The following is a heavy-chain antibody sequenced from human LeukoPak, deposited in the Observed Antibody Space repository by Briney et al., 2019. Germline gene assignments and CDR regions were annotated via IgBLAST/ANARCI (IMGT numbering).Heavy chain of an antibody. CDR3: ARDSSIVGAMGIDY. CDR1: GYTFTGYY. D-gene: IGHD1-26*01. Sequence: GASVRVSFKASGYTFTGYYMHWVRQAPGQGLEWMGWINPNSGGTNYAQKFQGRVTMTRDTSISTAYMELSRLRSDDTAVYYCARDSSIVGAMGIDYWGQGTLVTVSS. V-gene: IGHV1-2*02. J-gene: IGHJ4*02. CDR2: INPNSGGT.